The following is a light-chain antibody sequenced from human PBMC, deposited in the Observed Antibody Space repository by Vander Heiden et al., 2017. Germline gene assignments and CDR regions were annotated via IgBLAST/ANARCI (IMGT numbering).Light chain of an antibody. CDR1: TLGDKY. CDR3: QAGDSSTAVV. CDR2: QDS. J-gene: IGLJ2*01. Sequence: SYALTQPPSVSVSPGQTASITCSGDTLGDKYACWDQQKPAQSPVLVIYQDSKRPAGIPERFSGSNSGNTATLTISGTQAMEEADYYCQAGDSSTAVVFGGGTKLTVL. V-gene: IGLV3-1*01.